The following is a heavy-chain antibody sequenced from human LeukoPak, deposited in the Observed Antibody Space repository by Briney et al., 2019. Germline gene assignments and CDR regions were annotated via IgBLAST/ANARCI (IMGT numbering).Heavy chain of an antibody. J-gene: IGHJ6*02. CDR1: GYTLTELS. V-gene: IGHV1-24*01. CDR3: ATARYNWNDNYYYGMDV. Sequence: GASVKVSCKVSGYTLTELSMHWVRQAPGKGLEWMGGFDPEDGETIYAQEFQGRVTMTEDTSTDTAYMELSSLRSEDTAVYYCATARYNWNDNYYYGMDVWGQGTTVTVSS. CDR2: FDPEDGET. D-gene: IGHD1-1*01.